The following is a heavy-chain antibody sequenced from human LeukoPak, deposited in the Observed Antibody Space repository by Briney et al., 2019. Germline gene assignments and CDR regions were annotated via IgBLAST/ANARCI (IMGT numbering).Heavy chain of an antibody. CDR3: AREGEEYCSSTSCYRNYMDV. CDR2: ISSSGSTI. J-gene: IGHJ6*03. CDR1: GFTFSSYE. D-gene: IGHD2-2*02. Sequence: GGSLRLSCAASGFTFSSYEMNWVRQVPGKGLEWVSYISSSGSTIYYADSVKGRFTISRDNAKNSLYLQMNSLRAEDTAVYYCAREGEEYCSSTSCYRNYMDVWGKRTTVTVSS. V-gene: IGHV3-48*03.